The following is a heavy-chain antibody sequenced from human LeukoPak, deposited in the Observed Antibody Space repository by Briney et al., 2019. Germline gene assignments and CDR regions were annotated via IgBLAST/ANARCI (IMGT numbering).Heavy chain of an antibody. D-gene: IGHD4-11*01. CDR1: GFTVSSNS. J-gene: IGHJ4*02. Sequence: GGSLRLSCTVSGFTVSSNSMSWVRQAPGRGLEWVSYISSTSSTIYYADSVKGRFTISRDNAKNSLYLQMNSLRAEDTAVYYCARAHPGDYSDFQFDYWGQGTLVTVSS. CDR2: ISSTSSTI. V-gene: IGHV3-48*01. CDR3: ARAHPGDYSDFQFDY.